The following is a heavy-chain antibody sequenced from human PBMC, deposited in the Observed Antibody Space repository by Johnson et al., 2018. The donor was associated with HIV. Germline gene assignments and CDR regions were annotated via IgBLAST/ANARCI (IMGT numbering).Heavy chain of an antibody. Sequence: QVLLVESGGGVVQPGRSLRLSCAASGFSFGTYAMHWVRQAPGKGLEWVAVISHDGYNEDYGDSVKGRFTISRDNSKNSLYLQLNSLRHEDTAVFYCARDRVEVAGNAFDIWGQGTMVTVSS. D-gene: IGHD6-19*01. J-gene: IGHJ3*02. CDR3: ARDRVEVAGNAFDI. CDR1: GFSFGTYA. CDR2: ISHDGYNE. V-gene: IGHV3-30*03.